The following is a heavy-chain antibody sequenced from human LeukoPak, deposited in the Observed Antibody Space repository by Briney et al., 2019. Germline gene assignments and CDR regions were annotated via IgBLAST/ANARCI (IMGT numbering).Heavy chain of an antibody. V-gene: IGHV4-59*01. CDR2: IYYTGAT. CDR1: GGSISSYY. Sequence: SETLSLTCTVSGGSISSYYWSWIRLPPGKGREWIGYIYYTGATYYNPSLKSRVTISLDTSKNQFSLKLSSVTAADAAVYYCARAGYSYGTGYYFDYWGQGALVTVSS. D-gene: IGHD5-18*01. CDR3: ARAGYSYGTGYYFDY. J-gene: IGHJ4*02.